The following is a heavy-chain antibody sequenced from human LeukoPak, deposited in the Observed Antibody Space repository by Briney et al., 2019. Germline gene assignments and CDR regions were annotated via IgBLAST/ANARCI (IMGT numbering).Heavy chain of an antibody. V-gene: IGHV1-24*01. D-gene: IGHD3-10*01. CDR2: FDPEDGET. Sequence: GASVKVSCKVSGYTLTELSMHWVRQAPGKGLEWMGGFDPEDGETIYAQKFQGRVTMTEDTSTDTAYMELSSLRSEDTAVYYCATVYYYGSGSYAFDIWGQGTMVTVSS. CDR3: ATVYYYGSGSYAFDI. J-gene: IGHJ3*02. CDR1: GYTLTELS.